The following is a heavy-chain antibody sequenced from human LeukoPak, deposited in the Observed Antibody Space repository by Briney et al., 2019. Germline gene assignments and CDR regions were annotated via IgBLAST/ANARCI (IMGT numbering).Heavy chain of an antibody. CDR3: AKEIDGGYVGGYFDY. J-gene: IGHJ4*02. CDR1: GFTFSSYG. Sequence: PGGSLRLSCAASGFTFSSYGMSWVRQAPGKGLEWVSAISGSGGSTYYADSVKGRFTISRDNSKNSLYLQMNSLRTEDTALYYCAKEIDGGYVGGYFDYWGQGTLVTVSS. V-gene: IGHV3-23*01. CDR2: ISGSGGST. D-gene: IGHD6-25*01.